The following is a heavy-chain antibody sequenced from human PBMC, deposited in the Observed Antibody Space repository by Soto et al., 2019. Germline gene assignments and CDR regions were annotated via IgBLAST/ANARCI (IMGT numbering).Heavy chain of an antibody. CDR2: IWSDESNK. CDR1: GFTFSSYG. CDR3: ARAEEWELLPIYCYGMDV. J-gene: IGHJ6*02. D-gene: IGHD1-26*01. V-gene: IGHV3-30*02. Sequence: GGSLRLSCAASGFTFSSYGMHWVRQAPGKGLEWVAIIWSDESNKFYADSVKGRFTISRDNSKNTLYLQMNSLRAEDTAVYYCARAEEWELLPIYCYGMDVWGQGTTVTVSS.